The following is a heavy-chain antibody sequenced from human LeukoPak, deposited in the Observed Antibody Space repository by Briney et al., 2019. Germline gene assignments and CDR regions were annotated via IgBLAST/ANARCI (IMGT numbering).Heavy chain of an antibody. Sequence: PSETLSLTCAVSGYSISRGYHWGWIRQPPGKGLEWIGSIHHSGSTYYNSSLKSRVTMSVDTSKNQFSLKVSSVTAADTAVYYCARVNWNPDYWGQGTLVTVSS. CDR1: GYSISRGYH. J-gene: IGHJ4*02. D-gene: IGHD1-1*01. CDR3: ARVNWNPDY. CDR2: IHHSGST. V-gene: IGHV4-38-2*01.